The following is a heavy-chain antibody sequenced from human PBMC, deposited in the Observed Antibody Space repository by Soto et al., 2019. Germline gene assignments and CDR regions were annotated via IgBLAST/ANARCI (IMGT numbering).Heavy chain of an antibody. Sequence: RASVKVSCKASGYTFTSYGISWVRQAPGQGLEWMGWISAYNGNTNYAQKLQGRVTMTTDTSTSTAYMELRSLRSDDTAVYYCATHKDYYDSSGYHHWGQGTLVTVSS. J-gene: IGHJ5*02. CDR2: ISAYNGNT. CDR3: ATHKDYYDSSGYHH. D-gene: IGHD3-22*01. V-gene: IGHV1-18*04. CDR1: GYTFTSYG.